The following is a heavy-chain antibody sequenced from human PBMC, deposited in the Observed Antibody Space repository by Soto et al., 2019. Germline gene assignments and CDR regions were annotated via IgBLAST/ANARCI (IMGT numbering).Heavy chain of an antibody. CDR3: ARDYCSGGSCYVPSAFDY. J-gene: IGHJ4*02. CDR1: GYTFTSYA. CDR2: INAGNGNT. V-gene: IGHV1-3*01. D-gene: IGHD2-15*01. Sequence: ASVKVSCKASGYTFTSYAMHWVRQAPGQRHEWMGWINAGNGNTKYSQKFQGRVTITRDTSASTAYMELSSLRSEDTAVYYCARDYCSGGSCYVPSAFDYWGQGTLVTVSS.